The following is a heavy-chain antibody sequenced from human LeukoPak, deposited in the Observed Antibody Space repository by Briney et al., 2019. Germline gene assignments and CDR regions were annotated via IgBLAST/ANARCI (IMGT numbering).Heavy chain of an antibody. D-gene: IGHD5-24*01. CDR2: IDTNTGNP. V-gene: IGHV7-4-1*02. J-gene: IGHJ4*02. CDR1: GYTFKNFV. Sequence: ASVKVSCKTSGYTFKNFVMNWVRQAPGQGLEWMGWIDTNTGNPTYVQRFTGRFVFSVDASVNTAYLQISSLKSEDTAVYYCASTNEKRMATHSLRYYFDYWGQGTLVTVSS. CDR3: ASTNEKRMATHSLRYYFDY.